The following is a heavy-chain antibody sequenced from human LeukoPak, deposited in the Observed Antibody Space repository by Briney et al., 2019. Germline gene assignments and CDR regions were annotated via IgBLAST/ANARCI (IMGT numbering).Heavy chain of an antibody. V-gene: IGHV1-18*01. Sequence: ASVKVSCKASGYTFTSYGISWVRQAPGQGLEWMGWISAYNGNTNYARKLQGRVTMTTDTSTSTAYMELRSLRSDDTAVYYCARDLGRGDYGDLLGPLYYFDYWGQGTLVTVSS. CDR2: ISAYNGNT. J-gene: IGHJ4*02. D-gene: IGHD4-17*01. CDR1: GYTFTSYG. CDR3: ARDLGRGDYGDLLGPLYYFDY.